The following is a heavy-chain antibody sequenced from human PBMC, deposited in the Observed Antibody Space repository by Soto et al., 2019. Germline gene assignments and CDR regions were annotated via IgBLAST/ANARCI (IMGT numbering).Heavy chain of an antibody. CDR1: GFTFSSYS. CDR3: ASRCSGGSCY. V-gene: IGHV3-21*01. J-gene: IGHJ4*02. D-gene: IGHD2-15*01. CDR2: ISSSSSYI. Sequence: GGSLRLSCAASGFTFSSYSMNWVRQAPGKGLEWVSSISSSSSYIYYADSVKGRFTISRDNAKNSLYLQMNSLRAEDTAGYYCASRCSGGSCYWGQGTLVTVSS.